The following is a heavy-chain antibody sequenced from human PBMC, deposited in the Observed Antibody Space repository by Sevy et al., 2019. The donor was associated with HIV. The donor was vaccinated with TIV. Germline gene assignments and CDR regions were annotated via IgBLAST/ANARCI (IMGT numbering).Heavy chain of an antibody. D-gene: IGHD5-12*01. CDR3: AKDRGGFSGYDRGAFDI. CDR1: GFTVSSNN. V-gene: IGHV3-53*01. Sequence: GGSLRLSCAASGFTVSSNNMYWVRQAPGKGLEWVSVIYSGGSTYYADSVKGRFTISRDSSSNTQFLQLNSLRAEDTAMYFCAKDRGGFSGYDRGAFDIWGQWTMVTVSS. CDR2: IYSGGST. J-gene: IGHJ3*02.